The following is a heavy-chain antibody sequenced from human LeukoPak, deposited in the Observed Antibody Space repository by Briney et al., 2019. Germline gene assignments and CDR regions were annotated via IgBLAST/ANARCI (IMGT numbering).Heavy chain of an antibody. D-gene: IGHD1-14*01. Sequence: GASVKVSCKASGYTFTSYYMHWVRQAPGQGLEWMGIIDPSGGSTSYAQKFQGRVTMTRDTSTSTVYMELSSLRSEDTAVYYCARVITKRTTTEHEYYFDYWGQGTLVTVSS. CDR1: GYTFTSYY. CDR3: ARVITKRTTTEHEYYFDY. V-gene: IGHV1-46*01. J-gene: IGHJ4*02. CDR2: IDPSGGST.